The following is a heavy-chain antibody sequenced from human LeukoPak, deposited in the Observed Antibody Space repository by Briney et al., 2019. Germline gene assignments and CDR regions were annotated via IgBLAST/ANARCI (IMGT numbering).Heavy chain of an antibody. CDR2: MNPNSGNT. J-gene: IGHJ6*02. V-gene: IGHV1-8*01. D-gene: IGHD3-10*01. Sequence: ASVKVSCKASGYTFTSYDINWVRQATGQGLEWMGWMNPNSGNTGYAQKFQGRVTMTRNTSISTAYMELSSLRSEDTAVYYCARGYKSSPRITMARGVSMDVWGQGTTVTVSS. CDR3: ARGYKSSPRITMARGVSMDV. CDR1: GYTFTSYD.